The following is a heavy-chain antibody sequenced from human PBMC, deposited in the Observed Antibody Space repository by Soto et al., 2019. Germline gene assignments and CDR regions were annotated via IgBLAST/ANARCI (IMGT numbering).Heavy chain of an antibody. CDR1: GLTFSSYA. V-gene: IGHV3-30-3*01. J-gene: IGHJ4*02. Sequence: PGGSLGVACAASGLTFSSYAMHWVRPAPGKGLEWVAVISYDGSNKYYADSVKGRFTISRDNSKNTLYLQMNSLRAEDTAVYYCARDRLCGRSLDYWGKGTLATVS. D-gene: IGHD1-26*01. CDR2: ISYDGSNK. CDR3: ARDRLCGRSLDY.